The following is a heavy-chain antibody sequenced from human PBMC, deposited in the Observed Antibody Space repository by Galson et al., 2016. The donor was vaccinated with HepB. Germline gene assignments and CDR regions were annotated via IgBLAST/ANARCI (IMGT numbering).Heavy chain of an antibody. V-gene: IGHV3-74*01. CDR3: SRLNTPSAPHP. CDR1: GFTFSSYW. Sequence: SLRLSCAASGFTFSSYWMHWVRQAPGKGLVWVSRIKTDGRVTTYADSVKGRFTSSRDNAKNTLYLQMNSLMAADTAVYYCSRLNTPSAPHPWGQGTLVTVSS. J-gene: IGHJ5*02. CDR2: IKTDGRVT.